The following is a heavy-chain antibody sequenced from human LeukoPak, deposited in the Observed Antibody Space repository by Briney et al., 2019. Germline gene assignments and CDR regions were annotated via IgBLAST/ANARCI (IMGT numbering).Heavy chain of an antibody. CDR1: GYTFTGYY. CDR2: INPNSGGT. CDR3: ARGGDYGSGSYNTPYYYYYMDV. J-gene: IGHJ6*03. D-gene: IGHD3-10*01. V-gene: IGHV1-2*02. Sequence: ASVKVSCKASGYTFTGYYMHWVRQAPGQGLEWMGWINPNSGGTNYAQKFQGRVTITADESTSTAYMELSSLRSEDTAVYYCARGGDYGSGSYNTPYYYYYMDVWGKGTTVTVSS.